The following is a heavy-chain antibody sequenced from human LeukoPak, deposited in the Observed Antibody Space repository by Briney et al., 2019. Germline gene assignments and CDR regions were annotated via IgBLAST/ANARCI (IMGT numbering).Heavy chain of an antibody. Sequence: PSETLSLTCSVSGGSISIYYWSWIRQPPGKGLEWIGYIYYSGSTYYNPSLKSRVTISVDTSKNQFSLKLSSVTAADTAVYYCAREMTYSESWFDPWGQGTLVTVSS. CDR1: GGSISIYY. D-gene: IGHD3-3*01. V-gene: IGHV4-59*06. J-gene: IGHJ5*02. CDR2: IYYSGST. CDR3: AREMTYSESWFDP.